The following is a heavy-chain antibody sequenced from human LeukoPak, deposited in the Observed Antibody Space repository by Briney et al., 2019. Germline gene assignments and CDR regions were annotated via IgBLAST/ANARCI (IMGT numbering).Heavy chain of an antibody. CDR3: GRVGGRSKAAKGDAFDI. CDR1: GGSIRSSYYY. D-gene: IGHD6-6*01. Sequence: ETLSLTCTVSGGSIRSSYYYWGWIRQPPGKGLEWVSSIISGSTYMYYADSVKGRFTISRDNAQNSMYLQMNSLRAEDTAVYYCGRVGGRSKAAKGDAFDIWGQGTMVTVSS. V-gene: IGHV3-21*01. J-gene: IGHJ3*02. CDR2: IISGSTYM.